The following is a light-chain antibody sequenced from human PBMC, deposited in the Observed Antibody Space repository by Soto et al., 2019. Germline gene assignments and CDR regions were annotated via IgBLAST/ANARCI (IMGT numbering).Light chain of an antibody. V-gene: IGLV1-51*02. Sequence: QSVLTQPPSVSAAPGQRITISCSGGSPNLLKNFVSWYQQLPKTAPKLLIYEDSKRPSGIPDRFSGSKSGTSATLGITGLQTGDEADYYCGSWDSSLRDVVFGEGTK. CDR2: EDS. CDR3: GSWDSSLRDVV. J-gene: IGLJ3*02. CDR1: SPNLLKNF.